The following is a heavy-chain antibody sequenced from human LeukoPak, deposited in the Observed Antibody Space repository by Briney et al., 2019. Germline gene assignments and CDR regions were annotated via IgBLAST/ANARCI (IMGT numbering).Heavy chain of an antibody. V-gene: IGHV1-8*01. CDR2: MNPNSGNT. Sequence: ASVKVSCKASGYTFTSYDINWVRQATGQGLEWMGWMNPNSGNTGYAQQFQGRATMTRNTSISTAYMELSSLRSENTAVYYCARGVNYMDVWGKGTTVTVSS. CDR1: GYTFTSYD. CDR3: ARGVNYMDV. J-gene: IGHJ6*03.